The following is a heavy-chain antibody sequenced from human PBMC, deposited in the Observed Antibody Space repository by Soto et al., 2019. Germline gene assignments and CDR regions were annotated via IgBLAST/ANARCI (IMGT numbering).Heavy chain of an antibody. Sequence: HPGGSLRLSCAASGFTFSSYGMNWVRQAPGKGLEWVAVISYDGSNKYYADSVKGRFTISRDSSKNMLYLQMNSLRAEDTAVYYCAKSPMVRGVNYFDYWGQGTLVTVSS. CDR3: AKSPMVRGVNYFDY. J-gene: IGHJ4*02. CDR1: GFTFSSYG. D-gene: IGHD3-10*01. CDR2: ISYDGSNK. V-gene: IGHV3-30*18.